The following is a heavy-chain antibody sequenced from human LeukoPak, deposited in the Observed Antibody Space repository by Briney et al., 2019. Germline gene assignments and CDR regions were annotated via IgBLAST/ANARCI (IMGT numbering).Heavy chain of an antibody. CDR1: GFTFDVSA. CDR3: AKDRHSSGWPFDY. CDR2: SGNAGDT. D-gene: IGHD6-19*01. Sequence: QPGGSLRLSCAASGFTFDVSAMNWVRQAPGKGLEWVSASGNAGDTYYADSVKGRFTISRDNSKKMLFLQMTSLRAEDTAVYYCAKDRHSSGWPFDYWGQGTLVTVSS. J-gene: IGHJ4*02. V-gene: IGHV3-23*01.